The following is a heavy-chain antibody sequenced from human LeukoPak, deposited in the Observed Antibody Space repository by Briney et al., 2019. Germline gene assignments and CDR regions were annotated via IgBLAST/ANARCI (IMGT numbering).Heavy chain of an antibody. D-gene: IGHD3-22*01. CDR2: IRYDGSNK. Sequence: GGSLRLSCAASGFTFSTYGMHWVRQAPGKGLEWVAFIRYDGSNKYYADSVKGRFTISRDNSKNTLYLQMNSLRAEDTAVYYCAKTPISDYYDSSGYLGPRYYFDYWGQGTLVTVSS. CDR1: GFTFSTYG. CDR3: AKTPISDYYDSSGYLGPRYYFDY. V-gene: IGHV3-30*02. J-gene: IGHJ4*02.